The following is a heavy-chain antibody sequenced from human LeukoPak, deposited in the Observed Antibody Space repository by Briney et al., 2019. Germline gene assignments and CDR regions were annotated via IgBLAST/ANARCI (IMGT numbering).Heavy chain of an antibody. V-gene: IGHV3-15*01. Sequence: GGSLRLSCAASGFTFSDYYMSWIRQAPGKGLEWVGRIKSKADGGTTDYGAPVKGRFIVSRDDSKNALYLQMHSLKTEDTAVYYCSTTHYNFGDLDHWGQGTLVTVSS. D-gene: IGHD3/OR15-3a*01. CDR1: GFTFSDYY. J-gene: IGHJ4*02. CDR3: STTHYNFGDLDH. CDR2: IKSKADGGTT.